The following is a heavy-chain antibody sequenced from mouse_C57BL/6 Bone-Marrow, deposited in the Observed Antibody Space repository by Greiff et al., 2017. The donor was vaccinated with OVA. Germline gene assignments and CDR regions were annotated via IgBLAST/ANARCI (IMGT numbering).Heavy chain of an antibody. CDR3: ARQRAYSIAWFAY. CDR1: GFTFSSYG. Sequence: EVQLVESGGDLVKPGGSLKLSCAASGFTFSSYGMSWVRQTPDKRLEWVATISSGGSYTYYPDSVKGRFTISRDNAKNTLYLQMSSLKSEDTAMYYCARQRAYSIAWFAYGGQGTLVTVSA. D-gene: IGHD2-10*01. V-gene: IGHV5-6*01. CDR2: ISSGGSYT. J-gene: IGHJ3*01.